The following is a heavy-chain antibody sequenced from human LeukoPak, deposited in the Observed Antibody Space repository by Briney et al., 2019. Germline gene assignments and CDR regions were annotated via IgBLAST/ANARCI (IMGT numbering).Heavy chain of an antibody. CDR1: GGSFSGYY. CDR2: INHSGST. J-gene: IGHJ3*02. CDR3: GVAPAAADAFDI. Sequence: PSETLSLTCAVYGGSFSGYYWSWIRQLPGKGLEWIGGINHSGSTNYNPSLKSRVTISVDTSKNQFSLRLSSVTAADTAVYYCGVAPAAADAFDIWGQGTMVTVSS. V-gene: IGHV4-34*01. D-gene: IGHD2-2*01.